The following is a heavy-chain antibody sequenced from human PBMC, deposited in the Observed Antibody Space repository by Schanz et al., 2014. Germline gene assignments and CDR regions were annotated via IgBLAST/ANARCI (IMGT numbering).Heavy chain of an antibody. CDR1: GFTFSNFA. CDR2: ISYDGSHK. Sequence: QVQLVESGGGVVQPGRSLRLSCAASGFTFSNFAIHWVRQAPGKGLEWVAVISYDGSHKDYAGSVKGRFTISRDNSKNTLYLQMNSLRAEDTAVYYCARDRVQYSSGWYSDSWGQGTLVTVSS. CDR3: ARDRVQYSSGWYSDS. J-gene: IGHJ4*02. V-gene: IGHV3-30*04. D-gene: IGHD6-19*01.